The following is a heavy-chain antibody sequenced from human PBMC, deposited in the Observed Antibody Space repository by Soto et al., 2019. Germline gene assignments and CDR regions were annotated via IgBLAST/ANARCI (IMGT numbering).Heavy chain of an antibody. Sequence: EVQLLESGGDLILTGGSLRLSCVAYGFTFSSYAMSWVRQAPGKGLEWVSAISGRGSYTYYADSVKGRFTISRDNSKNKVYLQMNSLRAEDTAVYYCAKVTRFGEVIIPVYWGQGTLVTVSS. V-gene: IGHV3-23*01. CDR3: AKVTRFGEVIIPVY. CDR1: GFTFSSYA. J-gene: IGHJ4*02. D-gene: IGHD3-3*01. CDR2: ISGRGSYT.